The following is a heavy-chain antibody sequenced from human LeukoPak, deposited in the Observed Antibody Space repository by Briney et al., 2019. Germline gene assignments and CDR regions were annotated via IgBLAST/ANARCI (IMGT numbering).Heavy chain of an antibody. CDR2: ISSSSSYI. CDR1: GFTFSSYS. D-gene: IGHD1-26*01. J-gene: IGHJ3*02. Sequence: PGGSLRLSCAASGFTFSSYSMNWVRQAPGKGLEWVSSISSSSSYIYYADSVKGRFTISRDNAKNSLYLQMNSLRAEDTAVYYCARGLWWELPTYAFDIWGQGTMVTVSS. V-gene: IGHV3-21*01. CDR3: ARGLWWELPTYAFDI.